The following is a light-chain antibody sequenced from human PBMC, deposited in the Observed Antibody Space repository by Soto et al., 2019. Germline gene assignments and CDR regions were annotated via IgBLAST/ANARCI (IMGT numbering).Light chain of an antibody. CDR2: KAS. J-gene: IGKJ1*01. CDR3: QQYNDYSWT. CDR1: QSIGIW. Sequence: IQMTQSPSTLSASVGDRVAITCRASQSIGIWLAWYQKKPGKAPRFLIYKASTLQTGVPSRVSGSGSGTEFTLTISSLQPDDFATYHCQQYNDYSWTFGQGTKVEIK. V-gene: IGKV1-5*03.